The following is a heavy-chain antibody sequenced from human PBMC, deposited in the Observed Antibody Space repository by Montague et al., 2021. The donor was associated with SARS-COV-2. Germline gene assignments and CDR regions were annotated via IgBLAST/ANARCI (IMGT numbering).Heavy chain of an antibody. J-gene: IGHJ6*02. CDR1: GFTVSSNY. D-gene: IGHD3-10*01. CDR2: IYSGGST. CDR3: ARDLTYGSGRSYYYGMDV. Sequence: SLRLSCAASGFTVSSNYMSWVCQAPGKGLEWVSVIYSGGSTYYADSVKGRFTISRHNSKNTLYLQMNSLRAEDTAVYYCARDLTYGSGRSYYYGMDVWGQGTTVTVSS. V-gene: IGHV3-53*04.